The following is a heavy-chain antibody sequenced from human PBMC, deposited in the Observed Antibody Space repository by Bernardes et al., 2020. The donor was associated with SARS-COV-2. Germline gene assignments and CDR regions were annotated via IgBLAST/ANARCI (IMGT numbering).Heavy chain of an antibody. J-gene: IGHJ4*02. Sequence: ASVKVCCKTYGYTFSDYGISWVRQAPGQGLEWMGWIGSYVGNIKYAQKFQDRMTMTTDTSTTTGYMELRNLRSDDTAVYFCARSVRSTGQRTFDFWGQGTLVTVSS. D-gene: IGHD2-8*02. CDR3: ARSVRSTGQRTFDF. V-gene: IGHV1-18*01. CDR2: IGSYVGNI. CDR1: GYTFSDYG.